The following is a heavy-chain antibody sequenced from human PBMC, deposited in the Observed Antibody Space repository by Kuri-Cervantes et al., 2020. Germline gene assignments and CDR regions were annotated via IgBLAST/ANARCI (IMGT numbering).Heavy chain of an antibody. V-gene: IGHV3-13*01. Sequence: GESLKISCAASGFTFSSYDMYWVRQVTGKGLEWVSAIGTAGDTYYLDSVKGRFTISRENAKNSLYLQMNSQSAGDTAVYYCARGDYSSSWYGGYFDYWGQGTLVTVSS. CDR1: GFTFSSYD. J-gene: IGHJ4*02. D-gene: IGHD6-13*01. CDR3: ARGDYSSSWYGGYFDY. CDR2: IGTAGDT.